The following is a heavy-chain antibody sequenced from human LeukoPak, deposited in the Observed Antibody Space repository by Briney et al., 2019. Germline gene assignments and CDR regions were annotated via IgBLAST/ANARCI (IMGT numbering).Heavy chain of an antibody. Sequence: GGSLRLSCSASAFTFSSYTMNWVRQAPGKGLEWVSCISGSSVYIYYADSLKGRFTISRDNAKNSLYLQMNGLRAEDTAVYYCARVSVAGAVIDAFDMWGQGTMVTVSS. D-gene: IGHD6-19*01. CDR3: ARVSVAGAVIDAFDM. V-gene: IGHV3-21*01. CDR2: ISGSSVYI. J-gene: IGHJ3*02. CDR1: AFTFSSYT.